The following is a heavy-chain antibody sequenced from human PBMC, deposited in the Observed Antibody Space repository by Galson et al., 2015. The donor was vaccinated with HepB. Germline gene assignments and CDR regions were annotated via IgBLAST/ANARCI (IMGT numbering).Heavy chain of an antibody. V-gene: IGHV3-30*18. Sequence: SLRLSCAASGFTFSSYGMHWVRQAPGKGLEWVAVISYDGSNKYYADSVKGRFTISRDNSKNTLYLQMNSLRAEDTAVYYCAKEGGYETPCFDYWGQGTLVTVSS. CDR1: GFTFSSYG. D-gene: IGHD5-12*01. CDR3: AKEGGYETPCFDY. CDR2: ISYDGSNK. J-gene: IGHJ4*02.